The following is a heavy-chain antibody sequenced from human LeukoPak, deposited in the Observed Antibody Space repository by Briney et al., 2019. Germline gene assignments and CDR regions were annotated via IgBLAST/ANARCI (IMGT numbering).Heavy chain of an antibody. D-gene: IGHD3-10*01. Sequence: SETLSLTCSVSGGSISGYYWSWIRQPPGKGLEWIGYIYYSGTTIYNPSLKSRLTISLDASKNQFSLNLSSVTAADTAVYYCARGPSTMVRGAVGWFDPWGQGTLVTVSS. CDR2: IYYSGTT. CDR1: GGSISGYY. CDR3: ARGPSTMVRGAVGWFDP. V-gene: IGHV4-59*08. J-gene: IGHJ5*02.